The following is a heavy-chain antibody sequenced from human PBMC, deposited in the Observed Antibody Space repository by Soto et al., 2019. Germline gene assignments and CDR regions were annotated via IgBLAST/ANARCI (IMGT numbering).Heavy chain of an antibody. CDR1: GGSVSSDXXS. D-gene: IGHD2-8*01. Sequence: QVQLQESGPGLVKPSQTLSVTCTVSGGSVSSDXXSXXWIRQHPGKGLEWIGYIRDSGSTYYNPSLEGRVTISVDTSKNQFSXXLRSVTAADTAVYYCARAMANYFDYWGQGTLVTASS. J-gene: IGHJ4*02. V-gene: IGHV4-31*03. CDR2: IRDSGST. CDR3: ARAMANYFDY.